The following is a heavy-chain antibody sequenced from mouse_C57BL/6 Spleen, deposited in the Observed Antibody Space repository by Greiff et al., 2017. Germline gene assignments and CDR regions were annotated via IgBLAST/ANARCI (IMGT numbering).Heavy chain of an antibody. CDR2: IDPETGGT. Sequence: QVQLQQSGAELVRPGASVTLSCKASGYTFTDYEMHWVKQTPVHGLEWIGAIDPETGGTAYNQKFKGKAILTADKSSITAYMELRCLTSEDSAVYYCTSYIYAMDYWGQGTSVTVSS. D-gene: IGHD1-3*01. J-gene: IGHJ4*01. CDR3: TSYIYAMDY. CDR1: GYTFTDYE. V-gene: IGHV1-15*01.